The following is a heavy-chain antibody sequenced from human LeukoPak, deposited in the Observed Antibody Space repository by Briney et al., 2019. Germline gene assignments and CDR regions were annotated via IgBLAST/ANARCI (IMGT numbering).Heavy chain of an antibody. CDR3: AKDVGWFGEHAFDI. D-gene: IGHD3-10*01. J-gene: IGHJ3*02. CDR1: GFTFSSYG. V-gene: IGHV3-30*18. Sequence: GGSLRLSCAASGFTFSSYGMHWVRQAPGKGLEWVAVISYDGSIKYYADSVKGRFTISRDNSKNTLYLQMNSLRAEDTAVYYCAKDVGWFGEHAFDIWGQGTMVTVSS. CDR2: ISYDGSIK.